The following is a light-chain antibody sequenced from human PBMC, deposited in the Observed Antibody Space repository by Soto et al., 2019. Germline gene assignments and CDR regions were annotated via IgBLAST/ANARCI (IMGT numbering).Light chain of an antibody. CDR1: ESVSTN. CDR2: GAS. Sequence: EIEMTPSPATLSLAPGERVTLSCRASESVSTNLAWYQQKAGQAPRLLIYGASSRATGIPDRFSGSGSGTDFTLTISRLEPEDFAVYYCQQYGSSPLTFGGGTKVDIK. CDR3: QQYGSSPLT. V-gene: IGKV3-20*01. J-gene: IGKJ4*01.